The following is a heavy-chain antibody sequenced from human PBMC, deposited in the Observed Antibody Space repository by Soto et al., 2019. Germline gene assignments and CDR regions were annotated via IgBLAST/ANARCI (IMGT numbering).Heavy chain of an antibody. CDR3: AKETGPQGGFDY. CDR2: KSKDASNK. V-gene: IGHV3-30*18. Sequence: PGGSRRLSCAVSQSTFSHSALTWVGKAARKRRGLVRIKSKDASNKYNGAFRKGRFTIARNSSKNTQYLRMSSLREEDTAVYYCAKETGPQGGFDYWGQGTLVTVSS. CDR1: QSTFSHSA. J-gene: IGHJ4*02. D-gene: IGHD3-9*01.